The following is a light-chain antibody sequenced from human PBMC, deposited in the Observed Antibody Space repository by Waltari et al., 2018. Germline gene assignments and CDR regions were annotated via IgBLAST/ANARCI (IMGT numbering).Light chain of an antibody. J-gene: IGLJ3*02. CDR1: YSDVGGSDF. V-gene: IGLV2-14*03. Sequence: QSVLAQPASLSGSPGQSITMSCAGTYSDVGGSDFVSWYQQHPPKAPKLLIYDVNYRPSGVSSRFSGAKSANTAFLSISGLQPEDEAHYYCSSYTISGTLVFGGGTKLTVL. CDR2: DVN. CDR3: SSYTISGTLV.